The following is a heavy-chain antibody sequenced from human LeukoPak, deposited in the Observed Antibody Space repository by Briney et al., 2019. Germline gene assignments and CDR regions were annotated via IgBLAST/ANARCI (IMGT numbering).Heavy chain of an antibody. D-gene: IGHD4-11*01. V-gene: IGHV5-51*01. CDR1: GYSFTSYW. CDR3: ARVTVSTFYYYYGMDV. Sequence: GESLKISCKGSGYSFTSYWIGWVRQLAAKGLEWMGISYPGDSDTRYSPSFQGQVTISADKSVSTAYLQWSSLKASDTAMYYCARVTVSTFYYYYGMDVWGQGTTVTVSS. CDR2: SYPGDSDT. J-gene: IGHJ6*02.